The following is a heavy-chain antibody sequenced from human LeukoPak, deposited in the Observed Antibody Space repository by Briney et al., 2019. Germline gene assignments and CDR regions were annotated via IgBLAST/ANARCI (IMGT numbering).Heavy chain of an antibody. D-gene: IGHD3-22*01. Sequence: PGGSLRLSCAVSGFTFSNYCMHWVRQAPGKGLEWVAFIRFDGGNKYYADSVKGRFTISRDNSKNTLYLQMNSLRAEDTAMYYCARGKFDSSGYYIDYWGQGTLVTVSS. J-gene: IGHJ4*02. CDR3: ARGKFDSSGYYIDY. V-gene: IGHV3-30*02. CDR2: IRFDGGNK. CDR1: GFTFSNYC.